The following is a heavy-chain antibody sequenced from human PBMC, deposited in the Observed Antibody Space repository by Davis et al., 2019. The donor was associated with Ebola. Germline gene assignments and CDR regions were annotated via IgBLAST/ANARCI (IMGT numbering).Heavy chain of an antibody. Sequence: PGGSLRLSCAASGFTFSSYAMSWVRQAPGKGLEWVSAISGSGGSTYYADSVKGRFTISRDNAKNSLYLQMNSLRAEDTAVYYCARGAYTYSGSYFSPRSSLGYWGQGTLVTVSS. CDR2: ISGSGGST. CDR3: ARGAYTYSGSYFSPRSSLGY. V-gene: IGHV3-23*01. CDR1: GFTFSSYA. J-gene: IGHJ4*02. D-gene: IGHD1-26*01.